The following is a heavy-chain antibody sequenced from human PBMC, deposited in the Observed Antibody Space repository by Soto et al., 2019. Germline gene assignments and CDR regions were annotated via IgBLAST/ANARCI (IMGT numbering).Heavy chain of an antibody. CDR3: ARDKRGARHYSYRKGV. J-gene: IGHJ6*02. Sequence: ASVKVSCKAPGHTFTSYATPWVRHAPGPRLEWMGWINAGNGNTKYSQKFQGRVTMTSATSASTAYLELSRLGSEDTAVYYCARDKRGARHYSYRKGVCGQGTTVT. D-gene: IGHD3-10*01. CDR2: INAGNGNT. V-gene: IGHV1-3*01. CDR1: GHTFTSYA.